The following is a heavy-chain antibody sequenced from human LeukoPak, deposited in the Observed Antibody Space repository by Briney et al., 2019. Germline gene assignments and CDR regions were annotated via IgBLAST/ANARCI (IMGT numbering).Heavy chain of an antibody. CDR2: INPNSGGT. CDR3: ASFFVVRGDPWFDP. D-gene: IGHD3-10*01. CDR1: GYTFTGYY. Sequence: ASVKVSCKASGYTFTGYYMHWVRQAPGQGLEWMGWINPNSGGTNYAQKFQGRVTMTRDTSISTAYMELSRLRSEDTAVYYCASFFVVRGDPWFDPWGQGTLVTVSS. V-gene: IGHV1-2*02. J-gene: IGHJ5*02.